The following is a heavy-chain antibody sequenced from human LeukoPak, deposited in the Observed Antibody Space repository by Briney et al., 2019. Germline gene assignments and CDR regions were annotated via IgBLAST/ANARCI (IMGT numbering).Heavy chain of an antibody. CDR3: ARVIVVVVAATDYFDY. J-gene: IGHJ4*02. CDR1: GGPISSSSYY. V-gene: IGHV4-39*07. Sequence: PSETLSLTCTISGGPISSSSYYWGWVRQPPGKGLEWIGSIYYSGSTYYNPSLKSRVTISVDTSKNQFSLKLSSVTAADTAVYYCARVIVVVVAATDYFDYWGQGTLVTVSS. D-gene: IGHD2-15*01. CDR2: IYYSGST.